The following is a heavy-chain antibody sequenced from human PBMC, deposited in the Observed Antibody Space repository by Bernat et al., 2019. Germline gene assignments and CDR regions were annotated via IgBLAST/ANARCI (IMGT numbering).Heavy chain of an antibody. CDR3: ARAIHLDYYGSGSSFDY. D-gene: IGHD3-10*01. V-gene: IGHV4-34*01. CDR1: GGSFSGYY. CDR2: INHSGST. Sequence: QVQLQQWGAGLLKPSETLSLTCAVYGGSFSGYYWSWIRQPPGKGLEWIGEINHSGSTNYNPSLKSRVTISVDTSKNQFSLKLSSVTAADTAVYYCARAIHLDYYGSGSSFDYWGQGTLVTVSS. J-gene: IGHJ4*02.